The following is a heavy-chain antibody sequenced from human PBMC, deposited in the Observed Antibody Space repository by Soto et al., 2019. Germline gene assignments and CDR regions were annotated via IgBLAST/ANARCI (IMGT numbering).Heavy chain of an antibody. CDR2: ISSGGAFE. D-gene: IGHD3-16*01. CDR3: AKNVWVGPDYYYYYGLDV. J-gene: IGHJ6*02. V-gene: IGHV3-30*18. Sequence: AGGSLRLSCAASGFTFNSYAMHWVRQAPGKGLEWVAVISSGGAFEYYGDSLKGRFSISRDNSKNTLYLQMTSLRAEDTAVYYCAKNVWVGPDYYYYYGLDVWGLGTTVTVSS. CDR1: GFTFNSYA.